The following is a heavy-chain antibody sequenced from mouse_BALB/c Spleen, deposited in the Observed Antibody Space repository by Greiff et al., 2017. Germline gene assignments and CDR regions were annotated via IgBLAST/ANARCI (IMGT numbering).Heavy chain of an antibody. J-gene: IGHJ2*01. Sequence: VQLKESGPSLVKPSQTLSLTCSVTGDSITSGYWNWIRKFPGNKLEYMGYISYSGSTYYNPSLKSRISITRDTSKNQYYLQLNSVTTEDTATYYCAKTIYYGNYYLDYWGQGTTLTVSS. CDR2: ISYSGST. CDR1: GDSITSGY. CDR3: AKTIYYGNYYLDY. V-gene: IGHV3-8*02. D-gene: IGHD2-1*01.